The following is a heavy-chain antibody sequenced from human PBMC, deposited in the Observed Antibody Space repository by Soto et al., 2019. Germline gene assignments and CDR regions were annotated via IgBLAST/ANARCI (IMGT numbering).Heavy chain of an antibody. Sequence: EEQLVESGGGLVQPRRSLRISCAASGFTFRRYAMNWVRQAPGKGLEWVSYISVGGGSIFYADSVKGRFTISRDDAQNSVYLQMNTLRDGDTALYYCVRDYQWAFDVWGQGTRVIVSS. J-gene: IGHJ3*01. CDR3: VRDYQWAFDV. CDR2: ISVGGGSI. D-gene: IGHD6-19*01. CDR1: GFTFRRYA. V-gene: IGHV3-48*02.